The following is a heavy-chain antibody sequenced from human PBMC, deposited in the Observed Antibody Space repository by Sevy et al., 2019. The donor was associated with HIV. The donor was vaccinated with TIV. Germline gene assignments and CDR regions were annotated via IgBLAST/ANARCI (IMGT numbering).Heavy chain of an antibody. CDR2: FYYSGST. D-gene: IGHD2-8*01. CDR3: AGCGTRGWYFDL. V-gene: IGHV4-59*01. J-gene: IGHJ2*01. CDR1: GGSISSYY. Sequence: SETLSLTCTVSGGSISSYYWSWIRQPPGKGLGWIGYFYYSGSTDYNPSLKSRVTISTDRYHNQFSLKLSSVTAADTALYYCAGCGTRGWYFDLWGRGTLVTVSS.